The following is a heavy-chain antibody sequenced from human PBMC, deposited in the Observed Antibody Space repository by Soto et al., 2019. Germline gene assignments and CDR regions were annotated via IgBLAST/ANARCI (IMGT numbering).Heavy chain of an antibody. CDR3: ARDQLYYNDISGRPLNAFDV. V-gene: IGHV3-48*01. Sequence: GGSLRLSCAASGFTFRNYGMNWVRQAPGKGLEWVSYIGIGNSTKYADSVKGRFTISRDNAKNSLYLQMNSLRAEDTAVYYCARDQLYYNDISGRPLNAFDVWGQGTMVTVS. D-gene: IGHD3-22*01. J-gene: IGHJ3*01. CDR2: IGIGNST. CDR1: GFTFRNYG.